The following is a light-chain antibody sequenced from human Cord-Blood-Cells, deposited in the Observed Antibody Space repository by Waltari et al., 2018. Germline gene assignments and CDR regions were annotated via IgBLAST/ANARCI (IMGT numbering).Light chain of an antibody. CDR3: SSYTSSSTFVV. CDR2: DAS. J-gene: IGLJ2*01. V-gene: IGLV2-14*01. CDR1: SSDVGGYNY. Sequence: QSALTQPASVSGSPGQSTTISCTGTSSDVGGYNYVSWYQQHPGKAPKLMIYDASNRPSGVSNRFSGSKSGNTASLTISGLQAEDEADYYCSSYTSSSTFVVFGGGTKLTVL.